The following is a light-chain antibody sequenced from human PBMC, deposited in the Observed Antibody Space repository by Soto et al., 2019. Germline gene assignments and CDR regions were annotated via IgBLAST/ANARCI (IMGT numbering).Light chain of an antibody. CDR2: DAS. CDR3: QQSGSSPRT. J-gene: IGKJ2*01. V-gene: IGKV3-20*01. CDR1: QSVRNVY. Sequence: EIVLTQSPGTLSLSPGERATLSCRASQSVRNVYLAWYQQKPGQAPRLLIYDASNRATGIPDRFSGSGSGTDFTLTINRLEPEDFAVYYCQQSGSSPRTFGQGTKVDNK.